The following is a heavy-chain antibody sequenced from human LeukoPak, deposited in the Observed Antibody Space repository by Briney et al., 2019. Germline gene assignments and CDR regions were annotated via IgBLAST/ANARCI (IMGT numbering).Heavy chain of an antibody. CDR2: IYHSGSS. Sequence: SETLSLTCTVSGYSISSGYYWGWIRQPPAKGLEWIGSIYHSGSSNYNPSLKSRVTISLETSKNKFSLKLSSVTAADTAVYFCAREYSGYDSDYFYYYMDVWGKGTTVTVSS. V-gene: IGHV4-38-2*02. D-gene: IGHD5-12*01. CDR3: AREYSGYDSDYFYYYMDV. CDR1: GYSISSGYY. J-gene: IGHJ6*03.